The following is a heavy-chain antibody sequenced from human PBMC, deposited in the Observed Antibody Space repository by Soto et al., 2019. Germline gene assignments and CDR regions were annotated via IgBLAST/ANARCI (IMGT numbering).Heavy chain of an antibody. D-gene: IGHD3-10*01. CDR3: ARDLGSGSYYDSDYYYYYGMDV. V-gene: IGHV1-2*04. CDR2: INPNSGGT. J-gene: IGHJ6*02. CDR1: GYTFTGYY. Sequence: ASLKVSCKASGYTFTGYYMHWVRQAPGQGLEWMGWINPNSGGTNYAQKFQGWVTMTRDTSISTAYMELSRLRSDDTAVYYCARDLGSGSYYDSDYYYYYGMDVWGQGTTVTVS.